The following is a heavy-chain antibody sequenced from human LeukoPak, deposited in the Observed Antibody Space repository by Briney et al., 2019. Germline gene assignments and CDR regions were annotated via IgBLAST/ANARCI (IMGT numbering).Heavy chain of an antibody. Sequence: ASVKVSCEASGYTFTSYDIIWVRQATGQGLEWMGWMNPNSGNTGYAQKFQGRVTMTRNTSISTAYMELSSLRSEDTAVYYCARVPCSGGSCSYQHIRYARFPRSYYYYGMDVWGQGTTVTVSS. CDR1: GYTFTSYD. D-gene: IGHD2-15*01. CDR2: MNPNSGNT. J-gene: IGHJ6*02. V-gene: IGHV1-8*01. CDR3: ARVPCSGGSCSYQHIRYARFPRSYYYYGMDV.